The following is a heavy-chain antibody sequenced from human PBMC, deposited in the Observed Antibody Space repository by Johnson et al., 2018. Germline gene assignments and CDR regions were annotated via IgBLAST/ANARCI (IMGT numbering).Heavy chain of an antibody. Sequence: QVQLQQWGAGLLKPSETLSLTCTVSGGSISSSSYYWGWIRQPPGKGLEWIGSIYYSGSTYYNPSLKSRVSISVDTSKNQFSLKLSSVTAADTAVYYCARQSIYDSSGYYGEYFQHWGQGTLVTVSS. CDR2: IYYSGST. J-gene: IGHJ1*01. CDR3: ARQSIYDSSGYYGEYFQH. D-gene: IGHD3-22*01. CDR1: GGSISSSSYY. V-gene: IGHV4-39*01.